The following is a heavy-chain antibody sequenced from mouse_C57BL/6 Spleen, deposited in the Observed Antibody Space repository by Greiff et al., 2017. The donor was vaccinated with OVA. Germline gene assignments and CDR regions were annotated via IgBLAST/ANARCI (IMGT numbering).Heavy chain of an antibody. J-gene: IGHJ4*01. CDR1: GYTFTSYW. CDR3: ARRDYGSSLTLYAMDY. Sequence: VQLQQPGAELVMPGASVKLSCKASGYTFTSYWMHWVKQRPGQGLEWIGEIDPSDSYTNYNQKFKGKSTLTVDKSSGTAYMQLSSLTSEDSAVYYCARRDYGSSLTLYAMDYWGQGTSVTVSS. CDR2: IDPSDSYT. V-gene: IGHV1-69*01. D-gene: IGHD1-1*01.